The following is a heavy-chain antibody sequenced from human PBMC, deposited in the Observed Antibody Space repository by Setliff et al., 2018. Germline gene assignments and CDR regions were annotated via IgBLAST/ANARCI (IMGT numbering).Heavy chain of an antibody. CDR1: GYTFTNYG. CDR3: SRLVRDCTDTRWQRLSGGEF. D-gene: IGHD2-8*02. Sequence: ASVKVSCKTSGYTFTNYGITWVRQAPGQGLEWMGWINNYNTNTNYAQKLQGRVAMTTDTSTSTAYMELRSLRSDDSAVYFCSRLVRDCTDTRWQRLSGGEFWGQGPLVTVSP. CDR2: INNYNTNT. J-gene: IGHJ4*02. V-gene: IGHV1-18*01.